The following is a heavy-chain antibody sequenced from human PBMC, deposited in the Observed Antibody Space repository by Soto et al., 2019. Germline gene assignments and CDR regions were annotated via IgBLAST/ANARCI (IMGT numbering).Heavy chain of an antibody. CDR3: ARGLHWLYY. J-gene: IGHJ4*01. V-gene: IGHV4-59*01. CDR1: GGSISNYY. D-gene: IGHD6-19*01. CDR2: IYYTGST. Sequence: QVQLQESGPGLVKPSETLSLTCTVSGGSISNYYWSWIRQPPGKGLEWIGYIYYTGSTNYNPSLTSRVTISLDTSENQFSLRLSSVTAADTAIYYCARGLHWLYYWGHGTLVTVSS.